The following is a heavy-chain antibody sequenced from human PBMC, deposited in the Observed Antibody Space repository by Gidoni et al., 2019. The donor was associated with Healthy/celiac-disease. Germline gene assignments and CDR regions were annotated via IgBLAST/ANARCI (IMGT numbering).Heavy chain of an antibody. J-gene: IGHJ3*02. Sequence: QVQLVESGGGVVQPGRSLRLSCAASGFTFSSYGMHWVRQAPGKGLEWVAVISYDGSNKYYADSVKGRFTISRDNSKNTLYLQMNSLRAEDTAVYYCATSGYDYDAFDIWGQGTMVTVSS. V-gene: IGHV3-30*03. CDR3: ATSGYDYDAFDI. CDR2: ISYDGSNK. D-gene: IGHD5-12*01. CDR1: GFTFSSYG.